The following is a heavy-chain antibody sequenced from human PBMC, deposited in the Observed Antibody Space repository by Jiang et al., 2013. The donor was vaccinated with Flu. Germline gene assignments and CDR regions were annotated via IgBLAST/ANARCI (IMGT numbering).Heavy chain of an antibody. CDR1: GFTFSSYA. V-gene: IGHV3-23*01. Sequence: VQLLESGGGLVQPGGSLRLSCAASGFTFSSYAMSWVRQAPGKGLEWVSAISGSGGSTYYADSVKGRFTISRDNSKNTLHLQMNSLRAEDTAVYYCAKATFGESFYYDMDVWGKGTTVTVSS. CDR2: ISGSGGST. J-gene: IGHJ6*04. D-gene: IGHD3-10*01. CDR3: AKATFGESFYYDMDV.